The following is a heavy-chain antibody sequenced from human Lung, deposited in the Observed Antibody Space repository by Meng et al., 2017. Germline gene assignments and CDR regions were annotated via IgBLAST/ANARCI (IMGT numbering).Heavy chain of an antibody. CDR3: ARGPTTMAHDFDY. CDR2: INHSGST. Sequence: LQRWGPALLKPSQTLSLTCVVSVGSFSDYYWSWIRQPPGKGLEWIGEINHSGSTNYNPSLESRATISVDTSQNNLSLKLSSGTAADSAVYYCARGPTTMAHDFDYWGQGTLVTVSS. D-gene: IGHD4-11*01. CDR1: VGSFSDYY. J-gene: IGHJ4*02. V-gene: IGHV4-34*01.